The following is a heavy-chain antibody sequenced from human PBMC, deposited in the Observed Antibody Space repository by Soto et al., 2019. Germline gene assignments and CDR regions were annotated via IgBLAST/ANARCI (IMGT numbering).Heavy chain of an antibody. V-gene: IGHV1-69*01. CDR3: VRDRRIYYSDPHDEFVASDYEV. D-gene: IGHD3-22*01. Sequence: QVQLIQSEAEVKKPGSSVRVSCTASGGIFGSHGFSWVRQAPGQRLEWVGGFIPIFRTLTYTEKFQARVRIAADGSTNTVYLDLGSLTSEDTAVYYCVRDRRIYYSDPHDEFVASDYEVWGKGTMVSVSS. J-gene: IGHJ3*01. CDR2: FIPIFRTL. CDR1: GGIFGSHG.